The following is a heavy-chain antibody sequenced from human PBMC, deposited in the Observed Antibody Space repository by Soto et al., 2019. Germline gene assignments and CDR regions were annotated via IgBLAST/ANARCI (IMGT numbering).Heavy chain of an antibody. D-gene: IGHD5-12*01. Sequence: QVQPQESGPGLVKPSQTLSLSCTVSGGSLSRGGYYWSRIRQHPGKGLEWIGFIYYSGSTYYNPSLKSRVTVSVDTSQNQFSLKLSSVTAADTAVYYCARDTQRGYSGYFDSWGQGTLVTVSS. CDR2: IYYSGST. J-gene: IGHJ4*02. CDR3: ARDTQRGYSGYFDS. CDR1: GGSLSRGGYY. V-gene: IGHV4-31*03.